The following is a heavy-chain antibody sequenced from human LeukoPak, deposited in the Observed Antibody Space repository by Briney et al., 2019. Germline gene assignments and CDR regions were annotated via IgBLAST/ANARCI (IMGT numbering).Heavy chain of an antibody. CDR2: INPSGGST. J-gene: IGHJ6*03. V-gene: IGHV1-46*01. CDR3: ARGFYCSGGSCYSDYYYYYYMDV. CDR1: GYTFTSYY. Sequence: ASVKVSCKASGYTFTSYYMHWVRQAPGQGLEWMGIINPSGGSTSYAQKFQGRVTMTRDMSTSTVYMELSSLRSEDTAVYYCARGFYCSGGSCYSDYYYYYYMDVWGKGTTVTVSS. D-gene: IGHD2-15*01.